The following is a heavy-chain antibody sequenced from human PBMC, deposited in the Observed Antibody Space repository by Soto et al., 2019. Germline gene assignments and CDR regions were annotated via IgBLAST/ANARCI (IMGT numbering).Heavy chain of an antibody. CDR3: ARMATSGTLNWFDP. V-gene: IGHV1-8*01. J-gene: IGHJ5*02. CDR1: GYTFGNND. Sequence: ASVKVSCKASGYTFGNNDISWVRQATGQGLEWMGWMNPNSGNTGYAQKFQGRVSMTRNTSITTAYLELSSLRADDTAIYYCARMATSGTLNWFDPWGQGTLVTVSS. CDR2: MNPNSGNT.